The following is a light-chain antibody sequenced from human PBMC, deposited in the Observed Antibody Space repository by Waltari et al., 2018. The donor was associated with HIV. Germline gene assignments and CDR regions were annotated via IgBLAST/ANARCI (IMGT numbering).Light chain of an antibody. CDR2: EGS. CDR1: SSDVGSYNL. V-gene: IGLV2-23*01. Sequence: QSALTQPASVSGSPGQSITLSCTGTSSDVGSYNLGSWYQQHPGKAPKRMIYEGSKRPAGVSNRFAGSKSGNTASLTISGLQAEDEADDYCCSYAGGSTYVVFGGGTKLTVL. CDR3: CSYAGGSTYVV. J-gene: IGLJ2*01.